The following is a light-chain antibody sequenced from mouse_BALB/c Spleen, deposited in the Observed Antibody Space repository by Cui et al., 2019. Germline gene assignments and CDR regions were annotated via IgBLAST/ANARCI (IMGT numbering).Light chain of an antibody. CDR1: SSVSY. CDR3: QQWSSNPPT. CDR2: LPF. J-gene: IGKJ4*01. Sequence: QIVLTQSPAIMSGSPGEKVTMTCSASSSVSYMHWYQQKPGSSPRLWIYLPFNLASGVPARFSGSGSGTSYSLSISSMEAEDAATYYCQQWSSNPPTFGSGTKLEIK. V-gene: IGKV4-71*01.